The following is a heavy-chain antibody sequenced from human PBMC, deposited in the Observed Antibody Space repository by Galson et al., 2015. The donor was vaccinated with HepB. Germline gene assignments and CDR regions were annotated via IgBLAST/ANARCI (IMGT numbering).Heavy chain of an antibody. V-gene: IGHV1-3*01. CDR3: ARDRSQGLDY. CDR2: INAGNANI. Sequence: SCKASGYTFTTYAIHWVRQAPGQRLEWMGGINAGNANIKYSQKFQGRVTITGDTSARTAYMELSSLRSEDTAVYYCARDRSQGLDYWGQGTLVTVSS. CDR1: GYTFTTYA. D-gene: IGHD3/OR15-3a*01. J-gene: IGHJ4*02.